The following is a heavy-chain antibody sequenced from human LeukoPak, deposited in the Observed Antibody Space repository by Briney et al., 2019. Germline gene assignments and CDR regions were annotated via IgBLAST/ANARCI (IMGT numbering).Heavy chain of an antibody. D-gene: IGHD6-19*01. V-gene: IGHV3-53*01. J-gene: IGHJ4*02. CDR3: ARVLSDSSGWYHFDY. CDR1: GFTFSNAW. Sequence: GGSLRLSCAASGFTFSNAWMSWVRQAPGKGLEWVSVIYSGGGTYYADSVRGRFTISRDNSKNTLSLQMNSLRAEDTAVYYCARVLSDSSGWYHFDYWGQGTLVTVSS. CDR2: IYSGGGT.